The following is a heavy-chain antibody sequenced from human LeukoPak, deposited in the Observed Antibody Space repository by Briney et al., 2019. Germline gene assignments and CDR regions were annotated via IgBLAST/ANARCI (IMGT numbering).Heavy chain of an antibody. CDR1: GGSISSGGYS. V-gene: IGHV4-30-2*01. CDR3: AREMGRGSGYYFDY. J-gene: IGHJ4*02. Sequence: SQTLSLTCAVSGGSISSGGYSWSWIRQPPGKGLEWIGYIYHSGSTYYNPSLKSRVTISVDRSKNQFSLKLSSVTAADTAVYYCAREMGRGSGYYFDYWGQGTLVTVPS. D-gene: IGHD3-3*01. CDR2: IYHSGST.